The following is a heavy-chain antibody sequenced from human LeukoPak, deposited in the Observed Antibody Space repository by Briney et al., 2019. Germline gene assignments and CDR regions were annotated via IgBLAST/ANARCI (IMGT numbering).Heavy chain of an antibody. D-gene: IGHD6-13*01. V-gene: IGHV3-21*04. J-gene: IGHJ4*02. Sequence: GGSLRLSCAASGFTFSSYSMNWVRQAPGKGLEWVSSISSGSSYIYYADSVKGRFTISRDNSKNTLYLQMSSLRDEDTAVCYCAKRVAAAGPYFDYWGQGTLVTVSS. CDR1: GFTFSSYS. CDR2: ISSGSSYI. CDR3: AKRVAAAGPYFDY.